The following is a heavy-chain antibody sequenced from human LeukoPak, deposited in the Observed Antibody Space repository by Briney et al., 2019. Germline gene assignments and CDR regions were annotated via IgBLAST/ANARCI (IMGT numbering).Heavy chain of an antibody. Sequence: PSQTLSLTCTVSGGSISSYYWSWIRQPPGKGLEWIGYIHYSGSTNYNPSLKSRVTISVDTSKNQFSLKLSSVTAADTAVYYCAREREGDFDYWGQGTLVTVSS. CDR1: GGSISSYY. CDR2: IHYSGST. D-gene: IGHD5-24*01. J-gene: IGHJ4*02. CDR3: AREREGDFDY. V-gene: IGHV4-59*01.